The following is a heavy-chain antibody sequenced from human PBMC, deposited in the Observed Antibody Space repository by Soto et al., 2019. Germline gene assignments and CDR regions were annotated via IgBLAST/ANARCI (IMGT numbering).Heavy chain of an antibody. Sequence: PSETLSLTCTVSGGSLSSYYWSWIRQPAGKGLEWIGRIYTSGSTNYNPSLKSRVTMSVDTSKNQFSLKLSSVTAADTAVYDGARDVVVVVPAAIVWFDPGVQRARVTVSA. D-gene: IGHD2-2*01. CDR3: ARDVVVVVPAAIVWFDP. CDR2: IYTSGST. CDR1: GGSLSSYY. J-gene: IGHJ5*02. V-gene: IGHV4-4*07.